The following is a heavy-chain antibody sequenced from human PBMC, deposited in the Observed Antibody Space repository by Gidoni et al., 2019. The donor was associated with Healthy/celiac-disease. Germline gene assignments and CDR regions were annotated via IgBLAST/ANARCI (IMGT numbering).Heavy chain of an antibody. CDR2: ISCNSGSI. V-gene: IGHV3-9*01. J-gene: IGHJ3*02. D-gene: IGHD3-22*01. Sequence: EVQLVESGGGLVQPGRSLRLSCAASGFTFDDYDMHWVRQAPGKGLEWVSGISCNSGSIGYADSVKGRFTISRDNAKNSLYLQMNSLRAEDTALYYCAKAFRDLYYYDSSGYYNDAFDIWGQGTMVTVSS. CDR1: GFTFDDYD. CDR3: AKAFRDLYYYDSSGYYNDAFDI.